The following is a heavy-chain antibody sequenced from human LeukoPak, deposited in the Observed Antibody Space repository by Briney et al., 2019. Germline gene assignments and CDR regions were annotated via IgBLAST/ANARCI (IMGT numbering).Heavy chain of an antibody. CDR1: GYRFTTYW. J-gene: IGHJ4*02. CDR2: IYPGGSDS. CDR3: AREALGGYNDY. V-gene: IGHV5-51*04. D-gene: IGHD5-24*01. Sequence: GEALNISLKCSGYRFTTYWIGWVRPLPGKGMEWMGIIYPGGSDSRYSPSFQCQVTISADKPINTAYLQWSSLKASDTAIYYCAREALGGYNDYWGQGTLVTVSS.